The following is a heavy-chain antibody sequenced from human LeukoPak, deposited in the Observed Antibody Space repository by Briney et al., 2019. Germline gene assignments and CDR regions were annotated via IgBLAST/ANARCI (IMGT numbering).Heavy chain of an antibody. D-gene: IGHD6-19*01. CDR3: ARPTHYSSGWYPPGYFDY. J-gene: IGHJ4*02. V-gene: IGHV4-61*02. CDR2: IYTSGST. Sequence: PSETLSLTCTVSGGSISSGSYYWSWIRQPAGKGLEWIGRIYTSGSTNYNPSLKSRVTISVDTSKNQFSLKLSSVTAADTAVYYCARPTHYSSGWYPPGYFDYWGQGTLVTVSS. CDR1: GGSISSGSYY.